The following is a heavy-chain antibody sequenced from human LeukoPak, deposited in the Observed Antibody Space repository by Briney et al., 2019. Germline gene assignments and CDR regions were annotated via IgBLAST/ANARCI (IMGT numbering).Heavy chain of an antibody. CDR2: IRSKAYGSTT. D-gene: IGHD2-8*01. CDR1: GFTFGEYA. V-gene: IGHV3-49*04. CDR3: TRAPDCTNGVCYRGTRAYYFDY. J-gene: IGHJ4*02. Sequence: PGGSLRLSCTASGFTFGEYAMSWVRQAAGKGREWVGFIRSKAYGSTTEYAASVKGRFTISRDDSKSIAYLQMNSLKTEDTAVYYCTRAPDCTNGVCYRGTRAYYFDYWGQGTLVTVSS.